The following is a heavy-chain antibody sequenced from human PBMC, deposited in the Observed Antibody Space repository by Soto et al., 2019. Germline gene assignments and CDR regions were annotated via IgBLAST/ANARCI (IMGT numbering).Heavy chain of an antibody. Sequence: ASVKVSCKASGYTFNSYYMHWVRQAPGQGLEWMGIINPSGGSTSYAQKFQGRVTMTRDTSTSTAYMELSSLRSEDTTVYYCARYLGDLAAGPYYYYYSGIDSWGQGTTVTVSS. V-gene: IGHV1-46*02. CDR2: INPSGGST. J-gene: IGHJ6*02. CDR1: GYTFNSYY. CDR3: ARYLGDLAAGPYYYYYSGIDS. D-gene: IGHD6-13*01.